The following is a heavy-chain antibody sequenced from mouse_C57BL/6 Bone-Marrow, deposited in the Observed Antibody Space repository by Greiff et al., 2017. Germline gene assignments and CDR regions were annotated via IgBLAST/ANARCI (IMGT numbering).Heavy chain of an antibody. Sequence: VPLQQSGAELARPGASVKLSCKASGYTFTSYGISWVKQRNGQGLEWIGEIYPRSGNTYYTEKFKGIATLTADKYYSTVYMELRSLTSEDSAVYFCARDGYKTWYFDVWGTGTTVTVSS. CDR1: GYTFTSYG. V-gene: IGHV1-81*01. CDR3: ARDGYKTWYFDV. CDR2: IYPRSGNT. D-gene: IGHD2-3*01. J-gene: IGHJ1*03.